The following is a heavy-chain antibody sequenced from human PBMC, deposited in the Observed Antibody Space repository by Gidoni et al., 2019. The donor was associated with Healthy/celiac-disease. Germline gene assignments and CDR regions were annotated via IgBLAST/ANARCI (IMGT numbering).Heavy chain of an antibody. V-gene: IGHV3-30*04. D-gene: IGHD6-19*01. CDR2: ISYEGSNK. CDR1: GFTCSSYS. Sequence: QAQLVESAGAVVQPGRSLRLSCAASGFTCSSYSMHWVRQAPGKGLEWVAVISYEGSNKYYADSVKGRYTISRDNAKNTLYLQMNNLRAEDTAVYDWARGLYSSVPDGMDVWGQGTTVTVSS. J-gene: IGHJ6*02. CDR3: ARGLYSSVPDGMDV.